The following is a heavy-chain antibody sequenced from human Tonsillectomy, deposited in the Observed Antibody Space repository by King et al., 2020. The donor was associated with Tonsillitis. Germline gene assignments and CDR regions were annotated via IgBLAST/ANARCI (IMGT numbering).Heavy chain of an antibody. CDR3: AKDGIAFSDWYFDL. V-gene: IGHV3-30*18. CDR2: IAYDESYE. J-gene: IGHJ2*01. Sequence: QLVQSGGGVVQPGRSLRLSCAASGFTFSNFGMHWVRQAPGKGLEWVALIAYDESYENYADSVKGRFTISRDNSKNTLYLEMNSLRVEDTAVYYCAKDGIAFSDWYFDLWGRGTLVTVSS. D-gene: IGHD1-14*01. CDR1: GFTFSNFG.